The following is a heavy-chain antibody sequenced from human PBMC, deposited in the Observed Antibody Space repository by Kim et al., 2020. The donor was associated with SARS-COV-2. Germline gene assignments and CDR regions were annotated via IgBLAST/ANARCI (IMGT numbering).Heavy chain of an antibody. CDR2: INHSGST. CDR3: ARGLYGPQLRYFDWLWESYYGMDV. J-gene: IGHJ6*02. Sequence: ETLSLTCAVYGGSFSGYYWSWIRQPPGKGLEWIGEINHSGSTNYNPSLKSRVTISVDTSKNQFSLKLSSVTAADTAVYYCARGLYGPQLRYFDWLWESYYGMDVWGQGTTVTVSS. D-gene: IGHD3-9*01. CDR1: GGSFSGYY. V-gene: IGHV4-34*01.